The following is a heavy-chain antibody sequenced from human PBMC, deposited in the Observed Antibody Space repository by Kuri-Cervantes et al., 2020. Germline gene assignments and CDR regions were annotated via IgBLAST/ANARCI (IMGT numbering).Heavy chain of an antibody. J-gene: IGHJ6*02. Sequence: ASVKVSCKASGYTFTGYYMHWVRQAPGQGLEWMGWINPNSGGTNYAQKFQGRVTMTRDTSISTAYMELSSVTAADTAVYHCARDRMAHVVPAAISYYYYYGMDVWGQGTTVTVSS. CDR3: ARDRMAHVVPAAISYYYYYGMDV. CDR1: GYTFTGYY. CDR2: INPNSGGT. V-gene: IGHV1-2*02. D-gene: IGHD2-2*01.